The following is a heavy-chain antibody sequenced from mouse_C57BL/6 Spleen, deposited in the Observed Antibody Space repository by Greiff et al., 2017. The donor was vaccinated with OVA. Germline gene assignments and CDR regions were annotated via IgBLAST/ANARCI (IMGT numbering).Heavy chain of an antibody. CDR2: ISGGGGNT. CDR3: ARRGSSYDAMDY. D-gene: IGHD1-1*01. V-gene: IGHV5-9*01. J-gene: IGHJ4*01. CDR1: GFTFSSYT. Sequence: EVMLVESGGGLVKPGGSLKLSCAASGFTFSSYTMSWVRQTPEQRLEWVATISGGGGNTYYPDRVKGRFTISRDNAKNTLYLQMSSLRSEDTALYYCARRGSSYDAMDYGGQGTSVTVSS.